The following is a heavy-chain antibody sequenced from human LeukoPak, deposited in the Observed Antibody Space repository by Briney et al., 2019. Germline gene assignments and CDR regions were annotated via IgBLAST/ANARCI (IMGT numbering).Heavy chain of an antibody. CDR3: ARDNDYGDYTDY. CDR2: ISSSSSYI. Sequence: SGGSLRLSCAASGFTFSSYSMNWVRQAPGKGLEWVSSISSSSSYIYYADSVKGRFTISRDNAKNSLYLQMNNLRAEDTAVYYCARDNDYGDYTDYWGQGTLVTVSS. J-gene: IGHJ4*02. D-gene: IGHD4-17*01. CDR1: GFTFSSYS. V-gene: IGHV3-21*01.